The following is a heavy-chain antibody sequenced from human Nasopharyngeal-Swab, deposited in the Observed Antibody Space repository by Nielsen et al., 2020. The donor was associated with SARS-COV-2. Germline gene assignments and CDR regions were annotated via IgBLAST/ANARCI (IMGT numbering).Heavy chain of an antibody. CDR2: INHSGST. CDR3: ARGVPSLSAPYYYYYYMDV. Sequence: SETLPLTCAVYGGSFSGYYWSWIRQPPGKGLEWIGEINHSGSTNYNPSLKSRVTISVDTSKNQFSLKPSSVTAADTAVYYCARGVPSLSAPYYYYYYMDVWGKGTTVTVSS. J-gene: IGHJ6*03. V-gene: IGHV4-34*01. D-gene: IGHD2/OR15-2a*01. CDR1: GGSFSGYY.